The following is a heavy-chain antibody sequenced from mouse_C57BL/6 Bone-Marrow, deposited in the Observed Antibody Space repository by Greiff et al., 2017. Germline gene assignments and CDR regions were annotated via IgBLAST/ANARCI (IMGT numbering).Heavy chain of an antibody. V-gene: IGHV2-5*01. Sequence: QVQLQQSGPGLVQPSQSLSITCTVSGFSLTSYGVHWVRQSPGKGLEWLGVIWRGGSTDYNAAFMSRLSITKDNSKSQVFFKMNSLQADDTAIYYCARPYDYDEDGFDYWGQGTTLTVSS. J-gene: IGHJ2*01. CDR1: GFSLTSYG. D-gene: IGHD2-4*01. CDR3: ARPYDYDEDGFDY. CDR2: IWRGGST.